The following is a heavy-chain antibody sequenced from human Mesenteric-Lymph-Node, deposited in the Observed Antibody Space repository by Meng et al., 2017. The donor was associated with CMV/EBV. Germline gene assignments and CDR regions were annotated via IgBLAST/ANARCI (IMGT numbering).Heavy chain of an antibody. D-gene: IGHD2-8*01. CDR1: GFTFSSYE. CDR2: ISSSGSTT. Sequence: GESLKISCAASGFTFSSYEMNWVRQAPGKGLEWVSYISSSGSTTYYADSVKGRFTISRDSAKNSLYLQMNSLRADDTAVYYCARDGLMAYKDVWGQGTTVTVSS. J-gene: IGHJ6*02. CDR3: ARDGLMAYKDV. V-gene: IGHV3-48*03.